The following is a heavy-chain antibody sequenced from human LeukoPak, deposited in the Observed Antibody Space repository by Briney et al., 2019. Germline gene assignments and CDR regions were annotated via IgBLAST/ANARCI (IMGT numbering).Heavy chain of an antibody. CDR2: IYYSGST. J-gene: IGHJ4*02. Sequence: SETLSLTCTVSGGSISSSSYYWSWIRQPPGKGLEWIGYIYYSGSTNYNPSLKSRVTISVDTSKNQFSLKLSSVTAADTAVYYCARADLDWLFDYWGQGTLVTVSS. V-gene: IGHV4-61*01. CDR3: ARADLDWLFDY. D-gene: IGHD3-9*01. CDR1: GGSISSSSYY.